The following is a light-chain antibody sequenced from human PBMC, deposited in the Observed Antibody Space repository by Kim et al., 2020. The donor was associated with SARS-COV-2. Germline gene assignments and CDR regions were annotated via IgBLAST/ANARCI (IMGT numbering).Light chain of an antibody. V-gene: IGKV3-20*01. Sequence: EIVLTQSPGTLSLFPGERATLSCRASQSVSSSYLAWYQQKPGQAPRLLIYSTSRRATGIPDRFSGSGSGTDFTLTISRLEPEDFAVYYCQQYGSSPRTFGQGTKLEI. CDR3: QQYGSSPRT. CDR1: QSVSSSY. J-gene: IGKJ2*02. CDR2: STS.